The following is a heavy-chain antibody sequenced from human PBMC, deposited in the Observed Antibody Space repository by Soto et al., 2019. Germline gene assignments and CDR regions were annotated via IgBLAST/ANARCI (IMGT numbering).Heavy chain of an antibody. CDR2: ISGSGGST. V-gene: IGHV3-23*01. CDR3: AKPGRYYYDSSGYPY. D-gene: IGHD3-22*01. J-gene: IGHJ4*02. Sequence: PGESLKISCAASGFTFSSYAMSWVRQAPGKGLEWVSAISGSGGSTYYADSVKGRFTISRDNSKNTLYLQMNSLRAEDTAVYYCAKPGRYYYDSSGYPYWGQGTLVTVSS. CDR1: GFTFSSYA.